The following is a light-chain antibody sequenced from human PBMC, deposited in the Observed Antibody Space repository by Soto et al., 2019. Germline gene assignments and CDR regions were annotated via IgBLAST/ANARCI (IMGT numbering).Light chain of an antibody. CDR3: QEYYSPPHT. V-gene: IGKV4-1*01. J-gene: IGKJ2*01. Sequence: DIVMTQSPDSLAVSMGERATINCKSSQSVLYSSNNNNYFAWYQQKPGQPPKLLIYWASTRESGVPDRFSGSGSGTDFTLTISSLHAEDVAVYYCQEYYSPPHTFGQGTKLEIK. CDR2: WAS. CDR1: QSVLYSSNNNNY.